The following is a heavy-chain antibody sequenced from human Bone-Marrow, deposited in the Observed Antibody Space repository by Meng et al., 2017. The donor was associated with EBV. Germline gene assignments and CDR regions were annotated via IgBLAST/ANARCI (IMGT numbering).Heavy chain of an antibody. V-gene: IGHV1-2*06. J-gene: IGHJ4*02. D-gene: IGHD1-26*01. Sequence: QVRRVQSGAEVKKPGGSVKVSCKASGYTFTGYYMHWVRQAPGQGLEWMGRINPNSGGTNYAQKFQSRVTMTRDTSISTAYMELSRLRSDDTAVYYCARDLVVGATSFHYWGQGTLVTVSS. CDR3: ARDLVVGATSFHY. CDR1: GYTFTGYY. CDR2: INPNSGGT.